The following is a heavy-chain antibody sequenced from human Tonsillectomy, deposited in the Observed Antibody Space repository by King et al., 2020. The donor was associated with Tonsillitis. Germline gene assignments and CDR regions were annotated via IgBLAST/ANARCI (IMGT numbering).Heavy chain of an antibody. J-gene: IGHJ4*02. CDR2: INPNSGGT. D-gene: IGHD2-2*01. V-gene: IGHV1-2*02. CDR3: ARRGVECSSANCSPYFDD. CDR1: GYTFTGNY. Sequence: VQLVESGAEVKKPGASVKVSCKASGYTFTGNYMHWVRQAPGQGLEWVGWINPNSGGTNYAQKFQGRVTMTRDTSISTAYMELSRLRSDDTAVYYCARRGVECSSANCSPYFDDWGQGPLVTVSS.